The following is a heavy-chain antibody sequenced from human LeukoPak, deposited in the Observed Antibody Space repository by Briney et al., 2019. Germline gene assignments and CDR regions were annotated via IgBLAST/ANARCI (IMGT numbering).Heavy chain of an antibody. CDR2: IIPIFGTA. J-gene: IGHJ6*02. D-gene: IGHD2-2*01. V-gene: IGHV1-69*01. CDR3: ASPPTPGYCSSTSCYYYYGMDV. Sequence: ASVKVSCKASGGTFSSYAISWVRQAPGQGLEWMGGIIPIFGTANYAQKFQGRVTITADESTSTAYMELSSLRSEDTAVYYCASPPTPGYCSSTSCYYYYGMDVWGQGTTVTVSS. CDR1: GGTFSSYA.